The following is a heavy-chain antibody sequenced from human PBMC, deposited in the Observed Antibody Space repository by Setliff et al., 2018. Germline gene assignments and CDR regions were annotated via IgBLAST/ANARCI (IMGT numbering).Heavy chain of an antibody. J-gene: IGHJ6*02. D-gene: IGHD5-12*01. CDR1: GASISSNY. Sequence: SETLSLTCSVSGASISSNYWSWIRQPAGKGLEWIGRISTSGSTNYNPSLKSRVTVSLDTSKNQFSLKLTSVTAADTAVYYCARDQWVRSPPLYFSYSMDVWGQGTTVTVSS. CDR3: ARDQWVRSPPLYFSYSMDV. CDR2: ISTSGST. V-gene: IGHV4-4*07.